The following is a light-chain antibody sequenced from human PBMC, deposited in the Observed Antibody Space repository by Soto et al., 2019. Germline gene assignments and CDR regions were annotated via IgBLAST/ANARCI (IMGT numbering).Light chain of an antibody. CDR1: QSVSANY. CDR2: GAS. Sequence: EIVLTQSPGTLSLSPGERATLSCRASQSVSANYLAWYQQKPGQAPRLLIYGASSRATGIPDRFSGSGSGADFTLTISRLEPEDVAVYFCQQHGNSPFTFGPGTKVDI. CDR3: QQHGNSPFT. V-gene: IGKV3-20*01. J-gene: IGKJ3*01.